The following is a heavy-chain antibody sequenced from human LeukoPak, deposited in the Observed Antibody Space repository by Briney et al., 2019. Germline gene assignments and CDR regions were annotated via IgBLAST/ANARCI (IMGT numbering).Heavy chain of an antibody. CDR3: ARGPTFYDYVWGSYRYYYGMDV. D-gene: IGHD3-16*02. CDR2: IYYSGST. CDR1: GGSISRYY. Sequence: AETLSLTCTVSGGSISRYYWSWIRQPPGKGLEWIGYIYYSGSTNHNPSLKSRVTISVDTSKNQFSLKLSSVTAADTAVYYCARGPTFYDYVWGSYRYYYGMDVWGQGTTVTVSS. V-gene: IGHV4-59*01. J-gene: IGHJ6*02.